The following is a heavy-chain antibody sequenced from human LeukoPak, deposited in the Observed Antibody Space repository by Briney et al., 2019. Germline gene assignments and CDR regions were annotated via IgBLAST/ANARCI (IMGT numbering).Heavy chain of an antibody. CDR1: GGTFSSYT. CDR3: ARSTGYYGSGSWWFDP. CDR2: IIPILGIA. V-gene: IGHV1-69*02. D-gene: IGHD3-10*01. J-gene: IGHJ5*02. Sequence: SVKVSCKASGGTFSSYTISWVRQAPGQGLEWMGRIIPILGIANYAQKFQGRVTITADKSTSTAYMELSSLRSEDTAVYYCARSTGYYGSGSWWFDPWGQGTLVTVSS.